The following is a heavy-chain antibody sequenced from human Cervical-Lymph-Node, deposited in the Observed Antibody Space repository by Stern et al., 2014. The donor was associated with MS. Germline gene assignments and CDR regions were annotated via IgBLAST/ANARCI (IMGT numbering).Heavy chain of an antibody. CDR3: ATSVYGGRPIDR. Sequence: QVQLVQSGAGVRKPGASVKVSCKVSGYTLTELSIHWVRQAPGKGLEWMGGFDHEDGETIYAQKFQGRLTMTEDTSRDTAYMDLNSLAYGDTATYDCATSVYGGRPIDRWGQGTLVTVSS. J-gene: IGHJ4*02. CDR2: FDHEDGET. D-gene: IGHD1-26*01. V-gene: IGHV1-24*01. CDR1: GYTLTELS.